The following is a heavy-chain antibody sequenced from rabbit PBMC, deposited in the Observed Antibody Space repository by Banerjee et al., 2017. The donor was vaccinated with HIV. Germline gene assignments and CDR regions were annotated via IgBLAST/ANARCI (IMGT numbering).Heavy chain of an antibody. CDR1: GFSFSSDYY. Sequence: GGDLVKPGASLTLTCTASGFSFSSDYYMCWVRQAPGKGLECIACIYAGSSGSTYYANWATGRFIISRTSSTTVTLEMTSLTPADTATYFCARGSAAMTMLIIGFYLNLWGPGTLVTVS. CDR2: IYAGSSGST. D-gene: IGHD2-1*01. CDR3: ARGSAAMTMLIIGFYLNL. V-gene: IGHV1S40*01. J-gene: IGHJ4*01.